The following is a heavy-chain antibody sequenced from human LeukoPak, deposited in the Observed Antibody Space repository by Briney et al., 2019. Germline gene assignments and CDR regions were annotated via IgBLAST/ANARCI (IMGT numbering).Heavy chain of an antibody. V-gene: IGHV1-69*02. Sequence: SSVKVSCKASGGTFSSYTISWVRQAPGQGLEWMGRIIPILGIANYAQKFQGRATITADKSTSTAYMELSSLRSEDTAVYYCARCGYSYGYRQGFDYWGQGTLVTVSS. J-gene: IGHJ4*02. CDR3: ARCGYSYGYRQGFDY. CDR1: GGTFSSYT. D-gene: IGHD5-18*01. CDR2: IIPILGIA.